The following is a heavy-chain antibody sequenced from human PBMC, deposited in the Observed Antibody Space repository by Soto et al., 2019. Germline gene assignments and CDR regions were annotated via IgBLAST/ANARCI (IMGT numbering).Heavy chain of an antibody. V-gene: IGHV3-30*18. CDR2: ISYDGSDN. Sequence: VVSLRLSCTASKFAFSSYGMHWVRQAPGKGLEWVAGISYDGSDNYYGDSLEGRFSVSRDNSKNTLFLQMNSLSLEDTAVYYCAKDGGYLHWFTRGMDGWGKGNTVTV. CDR1: KFAFSSYG. D-gene: IGHD3-9*01. J-gene: IGHJ6*04. CDR3: AKDGGYLHWFTRGMDG.